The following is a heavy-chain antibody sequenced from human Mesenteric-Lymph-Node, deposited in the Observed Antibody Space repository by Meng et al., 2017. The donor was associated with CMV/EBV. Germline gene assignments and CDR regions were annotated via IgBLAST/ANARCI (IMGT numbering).Heavy chain of an antibody. J-gene: IGHJ4*02. Sequence: GSISSGGYYWSWIRQHPGKGLEWIGYMYYSGSTYYNPSLESRVSISVDTSKNQFSLKLSSVTAADTAVYYCAGGRTNFDYWGQGTLVTVSS. CDR2: MYYSGST. CDR1: GSISSGGYY. D-gene: IGHD3-16*01. V-gene: IGHV4-31*02. CDR3: AGGRTNFDY.